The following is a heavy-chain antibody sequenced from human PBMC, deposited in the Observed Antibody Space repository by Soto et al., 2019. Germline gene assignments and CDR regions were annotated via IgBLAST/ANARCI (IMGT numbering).Heavy chain of an antibody. V-gene: IGHV1-69*06. D-gene: IGHD3-10*01. Sequence: SVKVSCKASGGTFSSYAISWVRQAPGQGLEWMGGIIPIFGTANYAQKFQGRVTITADKSTGTAYMGLSSLRSEDTAVYYCARGEGSGSYYTSGNYYGMDVWGQGTTVTVSS. CDR2: IIPIFGTA. J-gene: IGHJ6*02. CDR3: ARGEGSGSYYTSGNYYGMDV. CDR1: GGTFSSYA.